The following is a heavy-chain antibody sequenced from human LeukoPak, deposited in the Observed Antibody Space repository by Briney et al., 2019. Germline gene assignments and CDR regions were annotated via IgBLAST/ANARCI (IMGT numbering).Heavy chain of an antibody. D-gene: IGHD3-9*01. Sequence: ASVKVSCKASGYTFTSYDINWVRQATGQGLEWMGWMNPNSGNTGYAQKFQGRVTMTRNTSISTAYMELSSLRSEDTAVYYCARVEGDILTGLNWFDPWGQGTLVTVSP. CDR1: GYTFTSYD. J-gene: IGHJ5*02. V-gene: IGHV1-8*01. CDR2: MNPNSGNT. CDR3: ARVEGDILTGLNWFDP.